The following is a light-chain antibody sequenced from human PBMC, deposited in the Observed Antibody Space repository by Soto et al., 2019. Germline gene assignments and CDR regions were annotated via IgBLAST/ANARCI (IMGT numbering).Light chain of an antibody. CDR1: QSVSRSY. CDR3: HHYET. J-gene: IGKJ1*01. Sequence: EIVLTQSPGTLSLSPGERATLSCRASQSVSRSYLGWYQQKPGQAPGLLMYGASIRAAGVPDRFSGSGSGTEFTLTISRLEPEDFTVYYCHHYETFGQGTKVDI. CDR2: GAS. V-gene: IGKV3-20*01.